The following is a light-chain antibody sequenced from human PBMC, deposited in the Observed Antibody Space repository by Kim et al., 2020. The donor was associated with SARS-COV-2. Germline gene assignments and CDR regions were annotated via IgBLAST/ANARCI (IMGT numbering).Light chain of an antibody. CDR1: NIGSKN. J-gene: IGLJ1*01. CDR3: QVMVSTRYV. Sequence: SYELTQPLSVSLALGQTARITCAGNNIGSKNVHGYQQKPGQAPVVVIYRDSDRPSGIPERFSGSNSGNTATLIISRAQAGDEADYYCQVMVSTRYVFGSG. CDR2: RDS. V-gene: IGLV3-9*01.